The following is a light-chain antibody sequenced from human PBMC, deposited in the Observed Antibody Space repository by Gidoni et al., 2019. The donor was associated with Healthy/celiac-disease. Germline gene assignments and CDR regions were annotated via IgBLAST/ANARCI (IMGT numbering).Light chain of an antibody. CDR3: SSYAGSDNLV. J-gene: IGLJ2*01. CDR2: EVT. V-gene: IGLV2-8*01. Sequence: QSALTQPASASGSPGQSVPSSCTATSSDVGGYDSVSWYQQHPGKAPQLIIYEVTKRPSGVPDRFSGSKSGNTASLTVTVLHVVDEADYYCSSYAGSDNLVFVGWTKLTVL. CDR1: SSDVGGYDS.